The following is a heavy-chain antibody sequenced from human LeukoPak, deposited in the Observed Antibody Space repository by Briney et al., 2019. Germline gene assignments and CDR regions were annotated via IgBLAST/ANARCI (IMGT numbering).Heavy chain of an antibody. Sequence: PGGSLRPSCAASGFTFTSYAMSWVRQAPGKGLEWVSAISGSGGSTYYADSVKGRFTISRDISKNTLYLRMNSLRADDTAVYYCAKDKYYGSGSYYAYFDYWGQGTLVTVSS. CDR3: AKDKYYGSGSYYAYFDY. CDR2: ISGSGGST. CDR1: GFTFTSYA. V-gene: IGHV3-23*01. D-gene: IGHD3-10*01. J-gene: IGHJ4*02.